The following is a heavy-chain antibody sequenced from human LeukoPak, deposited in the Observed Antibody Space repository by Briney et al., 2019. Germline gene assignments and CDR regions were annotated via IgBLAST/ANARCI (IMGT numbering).Heavy chain of an antibody. D-gene: IGHD6-19*01. CDR3: ARFGLGKHIEVAGIPFDI. J-gene: IGHJ3*02. CDR1: GYTFTSYA. V-gene: IGHV1-18*01. Sequence: ASVKVSCKASGYTFTSYAITWVQQAPGQGLEWMGWISAYNGNTNYAQKLQGRVTMTTDTSTSTAYMELRSLRSDDTALYYCARFGLGKHIEVAGIPFDIWGQGTMVTVSS. CDR2: ISAYNGNT.